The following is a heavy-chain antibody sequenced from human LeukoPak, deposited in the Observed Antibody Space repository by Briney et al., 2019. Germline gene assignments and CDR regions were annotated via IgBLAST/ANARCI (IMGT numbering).Heavy chain of an antibody. Sequence: GGSLRLSSSASGFTFSSYSMNLVRQAPGKGLEWVSYISSSSSTIYYADSVKGRFTISRDNAKNSLYLQMNSPRAEDTAVYFCARFRGTALDYWGQGTLVTVSS. CDR3: ARFRGTALDY. CDR2: ISSSSSTI. J-gene: IGHJ4*02. V-gene: IGHV3-48*01. CDR1: GFTFSSYS.